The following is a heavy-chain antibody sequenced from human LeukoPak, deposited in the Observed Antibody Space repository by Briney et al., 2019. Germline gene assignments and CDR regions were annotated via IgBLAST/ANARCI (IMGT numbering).Heavy chain of an antibody. D-gene: IGHD3-22*01. CDR3: AKLASYDSSGPSDY. CDR1: GFTFSSYW. Sequence: GGSLRLSCAASGFTFSSYWMSWVRQAPGKGLEWVSAISGSGGSTYYADSVKGRFTISRDNSKNTLYLQMNSLRAEDTAVYYCAKLASYDSSGPSDYWGQGTLVTVPS. J-gene: IGHJ4*02. CDR2: ISGSGGST. V-gene: IGHV3-23*01.